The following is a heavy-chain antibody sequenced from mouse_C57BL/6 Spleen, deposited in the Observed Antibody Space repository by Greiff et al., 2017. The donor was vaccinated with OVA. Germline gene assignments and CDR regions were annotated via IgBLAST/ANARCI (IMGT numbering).Heavy chain of an antibody. CDR2: ISDGGSYT. J-gene: IGHJ4*01. D-gene: IGHD1-1*01. V-gene: IGHV5-4*01. Sequence: EVHLVESGGGLVKPGGSLKLSCAASGFTFSSYAMSWVRQTPEKRLEWVATISDGGSYTYYPDNVKGRFTISRDNAKNNLYLQMSHLKSEDTAMYYCARGGDGSSYDYAMDYWGQGTSVTVSS. CDR1: GFTFSSYA. CDR3: ARGGDGSSYDYAMDY.